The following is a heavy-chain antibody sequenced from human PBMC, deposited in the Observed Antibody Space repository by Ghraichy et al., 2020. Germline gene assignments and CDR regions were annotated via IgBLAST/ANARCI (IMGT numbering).Heavy chain of an antibody. CDR2: ITSSGRFI. J-gene: IGHJ6*02. CDR1: GFTLSSYS. D-gene: IGHD4-23*01. CDR3: ARGSTVIRFYYYNGMDV. V-gene: IGHV3-48*02. Sequence: GGSLRLSCAGAGFTLSSYSMNWVRQSPGKGLEWISYITSSGRFISYADSVKGRFTISRDNAQNSLYLQMNSLRDEDTAVYYCARGSTVIRFYYYNGMDVWGQGTTVTVSS.